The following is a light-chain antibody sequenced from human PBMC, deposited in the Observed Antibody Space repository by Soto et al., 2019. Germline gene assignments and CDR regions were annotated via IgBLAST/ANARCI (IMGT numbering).Light chain of an antibody. V-gene: IGKV3-20*01. CDR3: QQYGSSPWT. J-gene: IGKJ1*01. Sequence: DIVLTQSPGTLSLAPGERATLSCRASQSDSSSYLAWYQQKPGQAPRPLIYGASSRAIGIPDRFSGSGSGTDFTLTISRLEPEDFAVYYCQQYGSSPWTFGQGTKVEIK. CDR1: QSDSSSY. CDR2: GAS.